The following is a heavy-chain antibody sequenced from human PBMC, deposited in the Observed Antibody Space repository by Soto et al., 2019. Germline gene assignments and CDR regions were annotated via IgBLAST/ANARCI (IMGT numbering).Heavy chain of an antibody. V-gene: IGHV1-69*13. D-gene: IGHD4-17*01. CDR3: ASLFFSTVTTHLDY. CDR1: GGTFSSYA. J-gene: IGHJ4*02. Sequence: SVKVSCKASGGTFSSYAISWVRQAPGQGLEWMGGIIPIFGTANYAQKFQGRVTITADESTSTAYMELSSLRSEDTAVYYCASLFFSTVTTHLDYWGQGTLVTVSS. CDR2: IIPIFGTA.